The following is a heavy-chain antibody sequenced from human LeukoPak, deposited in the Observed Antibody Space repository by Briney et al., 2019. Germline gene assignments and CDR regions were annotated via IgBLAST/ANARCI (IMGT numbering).Heavy chain of an antibody. CDR1: GGSISSSNW. CDR2: IYHSGST. V-gene: IGHV4-4*02. J-gene: IGHJ4*02. D-gene: IGHD3-22*01. CDR3: ARSGRSYDSSGYYTDY. Sequence: SGTLSLTCAVSGGSISSSNWWSWVRQPPGKGLEWIGEIYHSGSTNYNPSLKSRVTISVDKSKNQFSLKLSSVTAADTAVYYCARSGRSYDSSGYYTDYWGQGTLVTVSS.